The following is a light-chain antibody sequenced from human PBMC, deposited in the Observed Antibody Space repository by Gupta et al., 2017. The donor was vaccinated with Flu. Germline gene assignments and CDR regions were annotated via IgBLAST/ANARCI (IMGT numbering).Light chain of an antibody. CDR1: QSISSY. V-gene: IGKV1-39*01. J-gene: IGKJ1*01. CDR3: QQSEITPSP. Sequence: IQMTQSPSSLSASVGDRVTITCRASQSISSYLNWYQQKPGKAPKLLIYAASRLQSGVPSRFSGSGYGTDFTLTISRLQPEDFATYSWQQSEITPSPFGQGTNVVIK. CDR2: AAS.